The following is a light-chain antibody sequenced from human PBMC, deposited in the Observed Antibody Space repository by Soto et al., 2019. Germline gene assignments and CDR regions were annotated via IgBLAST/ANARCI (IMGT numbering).Light chain of an antibody. CDR3: QQYGSSRWT. Sequence: EIVLTRSPGTLSLSPGERATLSCTASQSVSSSYLAWYQQKPGQAPRLLIYGASSRATGIPDRFSGSGSGTEFTLPISRLEPEDFAVYYCQQYGSSRWTFGQGTKVDIK. CDR1: QSVSSSY. CDR2: GAS. J-gene: IGKJ1*01. V-gene: IGKV3-20*01.